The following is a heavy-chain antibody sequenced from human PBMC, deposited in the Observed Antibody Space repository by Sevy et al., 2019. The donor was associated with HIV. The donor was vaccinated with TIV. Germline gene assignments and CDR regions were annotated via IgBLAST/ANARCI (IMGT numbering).Heavy chain of an antibody. D-gene: IGHD1-1*01. CDR1: GFTLGDYC. V-gene: IGHV3-49*04. J-gene: IGHJ4*02. CDR3: TGWKGAQSIFDY. Sequence: GGSLRLSCTVSGFTLGDYCMSWVRQAPGKGLEWVAFFKSKAHGGTLDYAASVKGRFTISRDDSKNIAQLQMNDLRTEDTAIYYCTGWKGAQSIFDYWGQGALVTVSS. CDR2: FKSKAHGGTL.